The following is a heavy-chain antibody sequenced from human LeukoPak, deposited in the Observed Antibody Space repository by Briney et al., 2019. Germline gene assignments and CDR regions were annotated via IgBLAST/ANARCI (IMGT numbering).Heavy chain of an antibody. V-gene: IGHV3-66*01. Sequence: GGSLRLSCEVSGFTVSSNYMTWVRQAPGKGLEWVSIIYRGGSTYYADSVKGRFAISRDNSKNALYLQMNSLRAEDTAVFYCARDLTGDAYFDYWGQGTLVTVSS. D-gene: IGHD7-27*01. CDR3: ARDLTGDAYFDY. CDR2: IYRGGST. J-gene: IGHJ4*02. CDR1: GFTVSSNY.